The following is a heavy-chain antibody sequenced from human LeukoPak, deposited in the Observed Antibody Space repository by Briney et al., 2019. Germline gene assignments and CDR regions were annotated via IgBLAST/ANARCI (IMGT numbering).Heavy chain of an antibody. V-gene: IGHV3-23*01. CDR3: AKDLKGLYDYVRGSYAVDI. CDR2: ISSRGGTT. J-gene: IGHJ3*02. D-gene: IGHD3-16*01. Sequence: QSGGSLRLSCPASGFTFSSCAMSWVRQGQGTGLEWVSGISSRGGTTDYADFVKGRFTMSRDNSKNTLYLQMHSLRAEDTAVYYCAKDLKGLYDYVRGSYAVDIWGQGTTVTVSS. CDR1: GFTFSSCA.